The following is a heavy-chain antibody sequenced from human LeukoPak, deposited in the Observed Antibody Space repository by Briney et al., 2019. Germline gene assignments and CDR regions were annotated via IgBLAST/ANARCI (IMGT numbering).Heavy chain of an antibody. CDR3: AFQKYCSTTSCYSPYDS. Sequence: ASVKVSCKASGYTFVAYYMHRVRQAPGQGLEWMGWINRNSGGTNYTQKLQGRVTLTTDTSTSTAYMELRSLRSDDTAVYYCAFQKYCSTTSCYSPYDSWGRGTLVTVSS. J-gene: IGHJ4*02. V-gene: IGHV1-2*02. CDR2: INRNSGGT. CDR1: GYTFVAYY. D-gene: IGHD2-2*02.